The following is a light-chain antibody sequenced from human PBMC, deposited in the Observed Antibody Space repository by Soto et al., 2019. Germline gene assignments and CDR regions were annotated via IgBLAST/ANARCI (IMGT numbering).Light chain of an antibody. CDR1: QSVSSN. CDR2: GAS. V-gene: IGKV3-15*01. CDR3: QQYKNWPPWT. J-gene: IGKJ1*01. Sequence: ETVMTQSPATLSVSPGESATLSCRASQSVSSNLAWYQQKGGQAPRLLIYGASTRATGIPARFSGSGSGTEFTLTISSLQSEDCAVYYCQQYKNWPPWTFGQGNKVEIK.